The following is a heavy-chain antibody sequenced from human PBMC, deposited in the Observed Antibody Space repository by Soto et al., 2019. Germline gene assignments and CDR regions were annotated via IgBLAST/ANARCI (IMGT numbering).Heavy chain of an antibody. CDR1: GGSISSSNW. CDR3: ARAFIAAAGLDIDY. V-gene: IGHV4-4*02. J-gene: IGHJ4*02. D-gene: IGHD6-13*01. Sequence: SETLSLTCAVSGGSISSSNWWSWVRQPPGKGLEWIGEIYHSGSTNYNPSLKSRVTISVDKSKNQFSLQLSSVTAEHTAVYYCARAFIAAAGLDIDYWGQGTLVTVSS. CDR2: IYHSGST.